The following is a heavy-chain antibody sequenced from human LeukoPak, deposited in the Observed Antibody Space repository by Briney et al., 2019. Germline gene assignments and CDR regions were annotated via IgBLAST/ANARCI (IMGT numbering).Heavy chain of an antibody. J-gene: IGHJ2*01. CDR3: AGGGNSSWGFNL. Sequence: PSETLSLTCAVYGGSFSGYYWSWIRQPPGKGLEWIGEINHSGSTNYNPSLKSRVTISVDTSKNQFSLKLSSVTAADTAVYYCAGGGNSSWGFNLGGRGTLVTVSS. D-gene: IGHD6-13*01. CDR2: INHSGST. CDR1: GGSFSGYY. V-gene: IGHV4-34*01.